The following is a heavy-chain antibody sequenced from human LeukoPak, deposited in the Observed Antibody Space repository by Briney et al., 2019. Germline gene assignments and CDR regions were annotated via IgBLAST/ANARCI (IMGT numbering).Heavy chain of an antibody. Sequence: PSETLSLTCAVYGGSFSGYYWSWIRQPPGKGLEWIGEINHSGSTNYNPSLKRRVTISIDTSKNQFSLKLSSVTAADTAVYYCARDSMATHSGFDPWGQGTLVTVSS. J-gene: IGHJ5*02. D-gene: IGHD5-24*01. CDR3: ARDSMATHSGFDP. CDR2: INHSGST. CDR1: GGSFSGYY. V-gene: IGHV4-34*01.